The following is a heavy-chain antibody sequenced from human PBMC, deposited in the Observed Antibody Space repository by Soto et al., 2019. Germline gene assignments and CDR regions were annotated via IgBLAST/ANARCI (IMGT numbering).Heavy chain of an antibody. CDR1: GGSFSGYY. J-gene: IGHJ5*02. Sequence: KTSETLSLSCAVYGGSFSGYYWSWIRQPPGKGLEWIGEINHSGSTNYNPSLKSRVTISVDTSKNQFSLKLSSVTAADTAVYYCARAPYQLLYWFDPWGQGSLVTVSS. CDR3: ARAPYQLLYWFDP. CDR2: INHSGST. V-gene: IGHV4-34*01. D-gene: IGHD2-2*01.